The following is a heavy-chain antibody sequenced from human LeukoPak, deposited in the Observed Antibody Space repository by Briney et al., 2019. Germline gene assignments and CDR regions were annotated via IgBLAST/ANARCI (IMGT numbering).Heavy chain of an antibody. CDR3: ARERQDTILHSGAFDI. J-gene: IGHJ3*02. CDR1: GFTFSIFF. D-gene: IGHD3-3*01. Sequence: GGSLRLSRAVSGFTFSIFFMHWVRQAPGKGLEWVADIASDGSHTLYVESVKGRFTISRDNSKNTLYLQMNSLRAEDTAVYFCARERQDTILHSGAFDIWGQGTMVTVSS. V-gene: IGHV3-30-3*01. CDR2: IASDGSHT.